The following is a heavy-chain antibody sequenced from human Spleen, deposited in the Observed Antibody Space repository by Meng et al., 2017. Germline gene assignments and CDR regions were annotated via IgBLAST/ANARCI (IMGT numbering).Heavy chain of an antibody. Sequence: RQQLGVGRWKPSETRSLALVFAGGTVSGYYGSWIRQAPGKGLEWIGEIIHCRRTAYNPPLESRATIAVDTSQNNQSLKLSSVTAADSAVYYCERGPTKMAHDFDYWGQGTLVTVSS. CDR3: ERGPTKMAHDFDY. V-gene: IGHV4-34*01. CDR1: GGTVSGYY. CDR2: IIHCRRT. D-gene: IGHD5-24*01. J-gene: IGHJ4*02.